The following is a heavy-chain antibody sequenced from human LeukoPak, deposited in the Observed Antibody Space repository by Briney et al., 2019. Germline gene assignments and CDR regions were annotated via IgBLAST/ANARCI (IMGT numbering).Heavy chain of an antibody. CDR1: GFTFSSYS. Sequence: PGGSLRLSCAASGFTFSSYSMNWVRQAPGKGLEWVSSISSSSSYIYYADSVKGRFTISRDNAKNSLYLQMNSLRAEDTAVYYCARGSGWYRGLDYWGQGTLVTVSS. V-gene: IGHV3-21*01. CDR2: ISSSSSYI. J-gene: IGHJ4*02. CDR3: ARGSGWYRGLDY. D-gene: IGHD6-19*01.